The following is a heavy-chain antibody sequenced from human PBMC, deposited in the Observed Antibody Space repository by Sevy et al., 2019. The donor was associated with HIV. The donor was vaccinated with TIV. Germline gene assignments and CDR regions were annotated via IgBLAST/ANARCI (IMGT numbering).Heavy chain of an antibody. J-gene: IGHJ4*02. CDR3: ATAPGYYDSSPFDY. Sequence: GGSLRLSCAVSGFTFSNAWMNWVRQAPGTGLQWVDLIKSKIDCETTDYAAPVKGRFTISRDDSKNTVYLQMNSLKTEDTAVYYCATAPGYYDSSPFDYWGPGTLVTVSS. CDR2: IKSKIDCETT. D-gene: IGHD3-22*01. V-gene: IGHV3-15*01. CDR1: GFTFSNAW.